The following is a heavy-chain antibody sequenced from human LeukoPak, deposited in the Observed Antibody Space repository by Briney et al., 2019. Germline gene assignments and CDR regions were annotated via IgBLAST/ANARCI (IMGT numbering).Heavy chain of an antibody. CDR1: GFTFSNYN. D-gene: IGHD2-8*01. J-gene: IGHJ4*02. CDR2: ISSSSSTI. Sequence: GGSLRLSCAASGFTFSNYNINWVRQAPGKGLEWVSYISSSSSTIYYADSVKGRFTISRDNSKSTLYLQLNSLKTQDTAVYYCARTHCSNGVCYVGGFDIWGQGTLVTVSS. CDR3: ARTHCSNGVCYVGGFDI. V-gene: IGHV3-48*01.